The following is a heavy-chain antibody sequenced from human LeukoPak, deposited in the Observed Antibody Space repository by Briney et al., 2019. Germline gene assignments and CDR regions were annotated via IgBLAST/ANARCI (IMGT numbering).Heavy chain of an antibody. CDR3: SRDGSSSDWSAFDI. J-gene: IGHJ3*02. CDR1: GGSIRSYY. CDR2: IYYSGTT. D-gene: IGHD6-25*01. Sequence: PSETLSLTCTVSGGSIRSYYWSWIRQPPGKGLEWIGYIYYSGTTNYNPSLKSRVTISVDASKNQFSLKLSSVTAADTAVYYCSRDGSSSDWSAFDIWGQGTMVTVSS. V-gene: IGHV4-59*01.